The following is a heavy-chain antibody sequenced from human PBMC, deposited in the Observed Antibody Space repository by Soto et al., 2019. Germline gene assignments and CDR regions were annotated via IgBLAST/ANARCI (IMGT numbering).Heavy chain of an antibody. D-gene: IGHD4-17*01. CDR2: IYYSGST. J-gene: IGHJ3*02. CDR3: ARGRYGDYHDAFDI. Sequence: QVQLQESGPGLVKPSQTLSLTCTVSGGSISSGGYYWSWIRQHPGKGLEWIGYIYYSGSTYYNPSLKGRVTISVDTSKNQFSLKLSSVTAADTAVYYCARGRYGDYHDAFDIWGQGTMVTVSS. V-gene: IGHV4-31*03. CDR1: GGSISSGGYY.